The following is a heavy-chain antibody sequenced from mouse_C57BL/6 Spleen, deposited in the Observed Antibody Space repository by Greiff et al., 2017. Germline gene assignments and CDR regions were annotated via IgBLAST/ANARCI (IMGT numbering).Heavy chain of an antibody. D-gene: IGHD1-1*01. CDR1: GYTFTDYE. V-gene: IGHV1-15*01. Sequence: VKLQESGAELVRPGASVTLSCKASGYTFTDYEMHWVKQTPVHGLEWIGAIDPETGGTAYNQKFKGKAILTADKSSSTAYMELRSLTSEDSAVYYCTNYYGSSYPLSGYWGQGTSVTVSS. CDR2: IDPETGGT. J-gene: IGHJ4*01. CDR3: TNYYGSSYPLSGY.